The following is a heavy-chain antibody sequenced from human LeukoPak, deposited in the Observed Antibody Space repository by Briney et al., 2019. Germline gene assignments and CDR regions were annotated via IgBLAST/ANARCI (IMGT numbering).Heavy chain of an antibody. CDR1: GYTFTSYY. CDR2: INPSGGST. D-gene: IGHD3-22*01. J-gene: IGHJ4*02. Sequence: ASVKVSCKASGYTFTSYYMHWVRQAPGQGLEWMGIINPSGGSTSYAQKFQGRVTMTRDSSTSTVYMELSSLRSEDTAVYYCASVSDYYDSSGTRDYWGQGTLVTVSS. V-gene: IGHV1-46*01. CDR3: ASVSDYYDSSGTRDY.